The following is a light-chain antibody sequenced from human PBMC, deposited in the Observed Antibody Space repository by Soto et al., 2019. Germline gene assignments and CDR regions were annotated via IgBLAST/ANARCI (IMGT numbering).Light chain of an antibody. J-gene: IGLJ1*01. CDR3: CSYTSSSTYV. CDR2: DVS. CDR1: SSDVGAYNY. Sequence: QSVLTQPASVSGSPGQSITISCTGTSSDVGAYNYVSWFQQYPGKAPKLMIYDVSNLPSGVSNPFSGPKSGNTPSLTISGLQAEAEADYYCCSYTSSSTYVFGTVTKVTVL. V-gene: IGLV2-14*01.